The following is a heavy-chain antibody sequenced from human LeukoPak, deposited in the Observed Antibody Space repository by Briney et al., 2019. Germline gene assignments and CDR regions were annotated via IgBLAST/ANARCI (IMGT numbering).Heavy chain of an antibody. D-gene: IGHD3-3*01. CDR3: AKDRTRQAY. CDR1: GFTFGSYE. CDR2: ISSSGSTI. Sequence: GGSLRLSCAASGFTFGSYEMNWVRQAPGKGLEWVSYISSSGSTIYYADSVKGRFTISRDNAKNSLYLQMNSLRAEDTAVYYCAKDRTRQAYWGQGTLVTVSS. V-gene: IGHV3-48*03. J-gene: IGHJ4*02.